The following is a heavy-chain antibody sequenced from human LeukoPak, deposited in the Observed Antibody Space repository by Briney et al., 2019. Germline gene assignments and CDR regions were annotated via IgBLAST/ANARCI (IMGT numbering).Heavy chain of an antibody. Sequence: GGSLRLSCAASVFTFSSYWMSWVRQAPGKGLEWVANIKQDGSEKYYVDSVKGRFTISRDNAKNSLYLQMNSLRAEDTAVYYCARDPHRMEDYWGQGTLVTVSS. J-gene: IGHJ4*02. D-gene: IGHD1-14*01. CDR2: IKQDGSEK. CDR3: ARDPHRMEDY. CDR1: VFTFSSYW. V-gene: IGHV3-7*01.